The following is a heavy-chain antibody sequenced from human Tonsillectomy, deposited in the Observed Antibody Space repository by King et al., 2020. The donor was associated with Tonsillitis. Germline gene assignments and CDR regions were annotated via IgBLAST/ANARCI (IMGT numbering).Heavy chain of an antibody. CDR3: ARGPFNYYGSGTYYPKLDY. Sequence: QLVQSGAEVKKPGSSVKVSCKASGGTFSSYAISWVRQAPGQGLEWMGGIIPIFGTGNYAQKFQGRVTFTADESTSTAYMELSSLRCEDTAVYYCARGPFNYYGSGTYYPKLDYWGQGTLVTVSS. J-gene: IGHJ4*02. CDR1: GGTFSSYA. CDR2: IIPIFGTG. V-gene: IGHV1-69*01. D-gene: IGHD3-10*01.